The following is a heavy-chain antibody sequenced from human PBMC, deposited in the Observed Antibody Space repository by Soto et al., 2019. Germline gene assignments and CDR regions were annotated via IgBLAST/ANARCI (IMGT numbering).Heavy chain of an antibody. J-gene: IGHJ4*02. Sequence: GGSLRLSCAASGFTFSSYAMHWVRQAPGKGLEWVAVKSYDGSNKYYADSVKGRFTISRDNSKNTLYLQMNSLRAEDTAVYYCARGYSMVRGVIGGGGDYWGQGTLVTVSS. V-gene: IGHV3-30-3*01. CDR3: ARGYSMVRGVIGGGGDY. CDR2: KSYDGSNK. CDR1: GFTFSSYA. D-gene: IGHD3-10*01.